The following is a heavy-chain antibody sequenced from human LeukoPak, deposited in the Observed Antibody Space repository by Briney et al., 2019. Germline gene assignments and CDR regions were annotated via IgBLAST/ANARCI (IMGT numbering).Heavy chain of an antibody. V-gene: IGHV3-21*01. D-gene: IGHD6-13*01. CDR1: GFTFSSYS. CDR3: ARGGQQLARGAFDI. J-gene: IGHJ3*02. CDR2: ISSSSSYI. Sequence: GGSLRLSCAASGFTFSSYSMNWVRQAPGKGLEWVSSISSSSSYIYYADSVKGRFTISRDNAKNSLYLQMNSLRAEDTAVYYCARGGQQLARGAFDIWGQGTMVTVSS.